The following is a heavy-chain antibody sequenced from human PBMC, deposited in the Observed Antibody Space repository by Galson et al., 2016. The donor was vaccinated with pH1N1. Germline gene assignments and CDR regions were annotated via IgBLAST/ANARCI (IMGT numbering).Heavy chain of an antibody. CDR3: AKVMVQAGLQGDAFDV. V-gene: IGHV3-9*01. D-gene: IGHD2-2*01. CDR2: ISWNSGNI. J-gene: IGHJ3*01. Sequence: LRLSCAASGFTFNDYAMHWVRLLPGKGLEWVSGISWNSGNIDYADSVKGRFTVSRDKAKSSLHLQMNSLRPEDTAFYFCAKVMVQAGLQGDAFDVWGPGTMVAVSS. CDR1: GFTFNDYA.